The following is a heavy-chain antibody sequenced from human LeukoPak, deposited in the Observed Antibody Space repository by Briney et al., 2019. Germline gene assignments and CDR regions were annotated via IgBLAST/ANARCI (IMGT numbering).Heavy chain of an antibody. D-gene: IGHD4-17*01. CDR2: ISSSSSYI. CDR3: ARAASPLRLDAFDI. J-gene: IGHJ3*02. Sequence: PGGSLRLSCAASGFTFSSYSMNWVRQAPGKGLEWVSSISSSSSYIYYADSVKGRFTISRDNAKNSLYLQMNSLRAEDTAVYYCARAASPLRLDAFDIWGQGTMVTVSS. V-gene: IGHV3-21*01. CDR1: GFTFSSYS.